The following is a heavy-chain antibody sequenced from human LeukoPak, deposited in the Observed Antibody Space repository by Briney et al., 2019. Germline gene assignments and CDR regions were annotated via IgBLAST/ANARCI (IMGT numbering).Heavy chain of an antibody. CDR1: GNYW. CDR3: VSFYEAY. D-gene: IGHD2/OR15-2a*01. CDR2: INSDGSWT. J-gene: IGHJ4*02. V-gene: IGHV3-74*01. Sequence: GGSLKLSCAASGNYWMHWVRQAPGKGLVWVSHINSDGSWTSYADSVKGRFTISKDNAKNTVYLQMNNLRAEDTAVYYCVSFYEAYWGRGTLVTVSS.